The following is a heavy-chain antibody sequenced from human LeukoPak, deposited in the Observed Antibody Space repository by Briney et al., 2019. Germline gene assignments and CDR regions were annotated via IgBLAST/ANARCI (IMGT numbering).Heavy chain of an antibody. CDR3: ARQGADCSGGSCYSDY. J-gene: IGHJ4*02. Sequence: GESLKISCQGSGYSFTNHWIGWVRQMPGKGLEWMWIIYPSDSNTRYSPSFQGQVTISADKSISTAYLQWSSLKASDTAMYFCARQGADCSGGSCYSDYWGQGTLVTVSS. D-gene: IGHD2-15*01. CDR1: GYSFTNHW. V-gene: IGHV5-51*01. CDR2: IYPSDSNT.